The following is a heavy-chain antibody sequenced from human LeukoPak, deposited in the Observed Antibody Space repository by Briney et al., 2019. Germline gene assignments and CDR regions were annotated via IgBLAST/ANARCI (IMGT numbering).Heavy chain of an antibody. CDR3: ARDAIAVAGLGGY. Sequence: ASVKVSCKTSGYTFTVYNMHWVRQAPGQGLEWMGWINPNSGGTNYAQKFQDRVTMTRDTSISTAYMELSSLTFDDTAVYYCARDAIAVAGLGGYWGQGTLVTVSS. CDR2: INPNSGGT. D-gene: IGHD6-19*01. CDR1: GYTFTVYN. J-gene: IGHJ4*02. V-gene: IGHV1-2*02.